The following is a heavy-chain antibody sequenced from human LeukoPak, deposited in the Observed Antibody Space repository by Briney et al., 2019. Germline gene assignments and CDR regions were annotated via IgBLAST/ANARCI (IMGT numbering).Heavy chain of an antibody. CDR1: GGSISSGGYY. V-gene: IGHV4-31*03. CDR3: ARVPGYCSRTSCSYYFDY. J-gene: IGHJ4*02. Sequence: SETLSLTCTVSGGSISSGGYYWSWIRQHPGKGLEWIGYIYYSGSTYYNPSLKSRVTISVDTSKNQFSLKLSSVTAADMAVYYCARVPGYCSRTSCSYYFDYWGQGTLVTVSS. D-gene: IGHD2-2*01. CDR2: IYYSGST.